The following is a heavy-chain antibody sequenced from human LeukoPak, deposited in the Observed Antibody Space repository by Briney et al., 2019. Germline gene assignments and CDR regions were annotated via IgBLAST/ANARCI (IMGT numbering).Heavy chain of an antibody. CDR3: ARERGGYSYGDY. Sequence: GASVKVSCKASGYTFSSYGISWVRQAPGQGLEWMGWINTYNGNTNYAQKLQGRVTMTTDTSTSTAYMELRSLRSDDTAVYYCARERGGYSYGDYWGQGTPVTVSS. J-gene: IGHJ4*02. V-gene: IGHV1-18*01. CDR2: INTYNGNT. CDR1: GYTFSSYG. D-gene: IGHD5-18*01.